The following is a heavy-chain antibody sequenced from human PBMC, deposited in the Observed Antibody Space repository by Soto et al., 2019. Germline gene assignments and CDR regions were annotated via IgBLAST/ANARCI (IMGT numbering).Heavy chain of an antibody. CDR2: ISGSGGST. J-gene: IGHJ4*02. CDR3: AKTPFRRQLVLYYFDY. Sequence: EVQLLESGGGLVQPGGSLRLSCAASGFTFSSYAMSWVRQAQGKGLEWVSAISGSGGSTYYADSVKGRFTISRDNSKNTLYLQMNSLRDEDTAVYYCAKTPFRRQLVLYYFDYWGQGTLVTVSS. D-gene: IGHD6-13*01. CDR1: GFTFSSYA. V-gene: IGHV3-23*01.